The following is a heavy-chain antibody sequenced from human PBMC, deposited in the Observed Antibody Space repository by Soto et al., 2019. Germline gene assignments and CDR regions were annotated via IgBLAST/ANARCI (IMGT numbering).Heavy chain of an antibody. CDR3: ARRAGYYYDSSGFWYFDL. Sequence: PSETLSLTCTVSGGSISSSSYYWGWIRQPPGKGREWIGSIYYSGSNYYNPSLKSRVTISVDTSKNQFSLKLSSVTAADTAVYYCARRAGYYYDSSGFWYFDLWGRGTLVTVSS. CDR2: IYYSGSN. CDR1: GGSISSSSYY. V-gene: IGHV4-39*01. D-gene: IGHD3-22*01. J-gene: IGHJ2*01.